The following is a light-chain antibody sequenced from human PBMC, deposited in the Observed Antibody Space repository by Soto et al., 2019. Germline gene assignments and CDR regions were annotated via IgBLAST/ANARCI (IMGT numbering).Light chain of an antibody. V-gene: IGKV3-15*01. CDR3: QQYNNWPLT. Sequence: VLTQSPATLSISPGESATLSCRASQSVGTNFAWYQQRPGQAPRLLIYGASTRATGIPARFSGSASGTEFTLTISSLQSEDFAIYYCQQYNNWPLTFGGRSKVDVK. CDR2: GAS. J-gene: IGKJ4*01. CDR1: QSVGTN.